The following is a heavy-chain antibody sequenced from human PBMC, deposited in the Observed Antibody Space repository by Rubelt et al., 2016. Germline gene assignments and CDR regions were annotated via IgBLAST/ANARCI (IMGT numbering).Heavy chain of an antibody. V-gene: IGHV1-2*02. Sequence: QVQLVQSGAEVKKPGSSVKVSCKASGYTFTGYYMHWVRQAPGQGLEWMGWINPNSGGTNYAQKFQGRVTMTRDTSISTAYMELSRLRSDDTAVYYCASSLPNLFGIAARDYYYYYGMDVWGQGTTVTVSS. CDR2: INPNSGGT. D-gene: IGHD6-6*01. J-gene: IGHJ6*02. CDR1: GYTFTGYY. CDR3: ASSLPNLFGIAARDYYYYYGMDV.